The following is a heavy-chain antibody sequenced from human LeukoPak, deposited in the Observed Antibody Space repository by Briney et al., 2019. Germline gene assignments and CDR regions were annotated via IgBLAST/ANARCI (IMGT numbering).Heavy chain of an antibody. D-gene: IGHD3-10*01. Sequence: PGGSLRLSGAASGFTFSSYAMSWVRQAPGKGLEWVSTISGSGGSIYYADSVRGRFTISRDNSKNTLYLQMNSLRAEDTAVFYCAKRVNFGSGSYSKASYYFDSWGQGTLVTVSS. CDR3: AKRVNFGSGSYSKASYYFDS. CDR2: ISGSGGSI. CDR1: GFTFSSYA. V-gene: IGHV3-23*01. J-gene: IGHJ4*02.